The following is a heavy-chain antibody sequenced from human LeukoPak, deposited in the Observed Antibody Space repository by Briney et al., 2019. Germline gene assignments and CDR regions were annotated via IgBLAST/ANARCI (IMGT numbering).Heavy chain of an antibody. V-gene: IGHV1-46*01. CDR2: INPSGGTT. J-gene: IGHJ4*02. D-gene: IGHD3-10*01. Sequence: ASVKVSCKASGYTFTGYYIHWVRQAPGQGLEWMGIINPSGGTTTYKQNFQDRITLTRDTSTSTAYMELSGLTSEDTARYYCARSPYTSGSLFFLDFWGQGTLIAVS. CDR3: ARSPYTSGSLFFLDF. CDR1: GYTFTGYY.